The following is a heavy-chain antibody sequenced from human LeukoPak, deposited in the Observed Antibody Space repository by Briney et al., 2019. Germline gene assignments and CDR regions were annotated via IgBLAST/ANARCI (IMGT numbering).Heavy chain of an antibody. D-gene: IGHD1-26*01. Sequence: SETLSLTCTVSGGSISSGGYYWSWIRQPPGKGLEWIGYIYHSGSTYYNPSLKSRVTISVDRSKNQFSLKLSSVTAADTAVYYCARDSQYSGSYYDYYYYMDVWGKGTTVTVSS. CDR3: ARDSQYSGSYYDYYYYMDV. J-gene: IGHJ6*03. V-gene: IGHV4-30-2*01. CDR2: IYHSGST. CDR1: GGSISSGGYY.